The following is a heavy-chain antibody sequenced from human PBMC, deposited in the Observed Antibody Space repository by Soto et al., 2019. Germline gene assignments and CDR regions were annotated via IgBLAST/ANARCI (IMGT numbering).Heavy chain of an antibody. CDR2: IYYSGST. CDR3: ARLEDYYDWFDP. CDR1: GGSISSYY. V-gene: IGHV4-59*01. D-gene: IGHD3-22*01. Sequence: SETLSLTCTVSGGSISSYYWSWIRQPPGKGLEWIGYIYYSGSTNYNPSLKSRVTISVDTSKNQFSLKLSSVTAADTAVYYCARLEDYYDWFDPWGQGTLVTGS. J-gene: IGHJ5*02.